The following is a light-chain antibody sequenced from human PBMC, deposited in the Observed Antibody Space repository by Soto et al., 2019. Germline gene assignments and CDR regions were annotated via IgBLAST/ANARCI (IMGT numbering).Light chain of an antibody. CDR3: QQANSFPIT. Sequence: PMTPSPSSVSASVGVRVTITCRASQGISSGLAWYQQKPAKAPKLLIDAASSLQSGVPSRFSGIGSGTDFTLTISSHQPEDFATYYCQQANSFPITFGPGTKVDIK. CDR2: AAS. CDR1: QGISSG. J-gene: IGKJ3*01. V-gene: IGKV1-12*01.